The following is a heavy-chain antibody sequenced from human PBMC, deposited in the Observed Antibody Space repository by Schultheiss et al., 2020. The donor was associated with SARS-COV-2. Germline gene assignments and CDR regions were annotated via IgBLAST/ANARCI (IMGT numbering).Heavy chain of an antibody. V-gene: IGHV3-21*01. CDR3: ARDLVAATLDY. D-gene: IGHD2-15*01. CDR1: GFTFSSYS. J-gene: IGHJ4*02. CDR2: ISSSSSYI. Sequence: GESLKISCAASGFTFSSYSMNWVRQAPGKGLEWVSSISSSSSYIYYADSVKGRFTISRDNAKNSLYLQMNSLRAEDTAVYYCARDLVAATLDYWGQGTLVTVSS.